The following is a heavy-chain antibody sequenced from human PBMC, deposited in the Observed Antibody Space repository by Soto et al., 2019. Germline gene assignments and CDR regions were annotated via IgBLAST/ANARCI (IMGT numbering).Heavy chain of an antibody. D-gene: IGHD2-21*02. J-gene: IGHJ4*02. CDR2: IYYSGSGST. V-gene: IGHV4-59*01. CDR3: ARDRAGGDLDY. CDR1: GGSISSYY. Sequence: KASETLSLTCTVSGGSISSYYWSWIRQSPGKGLEWIGYIYYSGSGSTNYNPSLKSRVSISVDTSKNQFSLKLTSVTAADTAVYYCARDRAGGDLDYWGQGTLVTVSS.